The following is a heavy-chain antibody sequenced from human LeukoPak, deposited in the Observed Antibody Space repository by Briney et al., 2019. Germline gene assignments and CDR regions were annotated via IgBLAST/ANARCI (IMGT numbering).Heavy chain of an antibody. J-gene: IGHJ4*02. CDR2: INPNSGGT. CDR1: GYTFTGYY. CDR3: ARAKTAAGHFDY. V-gene: IGHV1-2*04. D-gene: IGHD6-13*01. Sequence: ASVKVSCKASGYTFTGYYMHWVRQASGQGLEWMGWINPNSGGTNYAQKFQGWVTMTRDTSISTAYMKLSRLRSDDTAVYYCARAKTAAGHFDYWGQGTLVTVSS.